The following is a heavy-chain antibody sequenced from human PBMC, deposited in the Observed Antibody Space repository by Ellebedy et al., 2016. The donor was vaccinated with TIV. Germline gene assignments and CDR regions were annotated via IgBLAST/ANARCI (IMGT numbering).Heavy chain of an antibody. V-gene: IGHV3-23*01. CDR1: GFTFSSYA. J-gene: IGHJ4*02. D-gene: IGHD5-18*01. CDR3: AKDKHTAMAKHPYYFDY. Sequence: GESLKISCAASGFTFSSYAMSWVRQAPGKGLEWVSAISGSGGSTYYADSVKGRFTISRDNAKNSLYLQMNSLRAEDTALYYCAKDKHTAMAKHPYYFDYWGQGTLVTVSS. CDR2: ISGSGGST.